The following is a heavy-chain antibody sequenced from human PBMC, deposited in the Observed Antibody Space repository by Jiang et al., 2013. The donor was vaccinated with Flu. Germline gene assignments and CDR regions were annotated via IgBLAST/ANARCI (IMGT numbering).Heavy chain of an antibody. J-gene: IGHJ3*02. Sequence: KPTQTLTLTCTLSGFSLSTSGVGVGWIRQPPGKALEWLALIYWDDDKRYSPSLKSRLTITKDTSKNQVVLTMTNMDPVDTATYYCAHGKLRLDAFDIWGQGTMVTVSS. V-gene: IGHV2-5*02. CDR1: GFSLSTSGVG. CDR3: AHGKLRLDAFDI. CDR2: IYWDDDK. D-gene: IGHD4-17*01.